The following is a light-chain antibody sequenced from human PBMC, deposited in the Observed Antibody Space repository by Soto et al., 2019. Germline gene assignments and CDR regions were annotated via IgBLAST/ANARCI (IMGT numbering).Light chain of an antibody. Sequence: QSVRTQPASVSGSPGQSITISCTGSSSDIGAFNYVAWYQQHPGKAPKLIIHGVTNRPSGVSSRFSGSKSDYTASLTISGLQAEDEADYYCSSYTTAFFYVFGTGTKVTVL. V-gene: IGLV2-14*01. CDR2: GVT. CDR3: SSYTTAFFYV. CDR1: SSDIGAFNY. J-gene: IGLJ1*01.